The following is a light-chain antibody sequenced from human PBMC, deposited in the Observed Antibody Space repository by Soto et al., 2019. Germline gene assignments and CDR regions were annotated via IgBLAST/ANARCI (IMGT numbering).Light chain of an antibody. Sequence: QSALTQPRSVSGSPGQSVTISCTGTNSDIGNYNYVSWYQQHPGKAPKVMIYDVSKRPSGVPDRFSGSKSGNTASLTISGLQAEDGADCYRCSYPGSHTWVFGGGTKLTVL. J-gene: IGLJ3*02. CDR1: NSDIGNYNY. CDR3: CSYPGSHTWV. CDR2: DVS. V-gene: IGLV2-11*01.